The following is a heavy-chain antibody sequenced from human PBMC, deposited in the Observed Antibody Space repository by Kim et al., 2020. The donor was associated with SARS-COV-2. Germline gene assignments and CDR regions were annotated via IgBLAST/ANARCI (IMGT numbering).Heavy chain of an antibody. V-gene: IGHV4-34*01. CDR3: ARGVYYDKKYFEY. D-gene: IGHD3-22*01. CDR1: GGSFSGYY. J-gene: IGHJ4*02. CDR2: INHSGST. Sequence: SETLSLTCAVYGGSFSGYYWSWIRQPPGKGLEWIGEINHSGSTNYNPSLKSRVTISVDTSKNQFSLKLSSVTAADTAVYYCARGVYYDKKYFEYWGQGTLVTVSS.